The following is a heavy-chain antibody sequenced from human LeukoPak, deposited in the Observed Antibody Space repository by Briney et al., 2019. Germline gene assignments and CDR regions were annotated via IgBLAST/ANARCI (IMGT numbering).Heavy chain of an antibody. J-gene: IGHJ3*02. Sequence: PSETLSLTCAVYGGSLSGYYWSWIRQSPGKGLEWIGEINDSGSTNYNPSLKSRVTISVDTSKNQFSLKLSSVTAADTAVYYCARDRGLAAGNDIWGQGTMVTVSS. CDR2: INDSGST. D-gene: IGHD6-13*01. CDR1: GGSLSGYY. V-gene: IGHV4-34*01. CDR3: ARDRGLAAGNDI.